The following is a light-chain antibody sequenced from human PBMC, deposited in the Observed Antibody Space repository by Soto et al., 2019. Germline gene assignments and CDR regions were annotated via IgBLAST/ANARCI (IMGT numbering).Light chain of an antibody. V-gene: IGKV4-1*01. CDR1: KSVLYSSNNKNY. Sequence: DIVMTQSPDSLAVSLGERATINCKSSKSVLYSSNNKNYLAWYQQKTGKAXKXXIYAASSLQSGVPSRFSGSGSGTEFTITISSLQPEDFATYYCLQHNSYPWTFGQGTKVDIK. CDR2: AAS. J-gene: IGKJ1*01. CDR3: LQHNSYPWT.